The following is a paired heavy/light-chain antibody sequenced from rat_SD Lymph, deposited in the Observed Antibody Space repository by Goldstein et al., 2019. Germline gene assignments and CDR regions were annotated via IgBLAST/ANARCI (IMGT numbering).Light chain of an antibody. CDR1: QDIGNY. CDR3: LQHNEYPRT. Sequence: DIQMTQSPSSLPASLGDRVTITCRASQDIGNYLRWFQQKPGKSPRLMIYGATNLANGVPSRFSGSRSGSDYSLTINSLESEDMAIYYCLQHNEYPRTFGGGTKLELK. J-gene: IGKJ1*01. V-gene: IGKV14S18*01. CDR2: GAT.
Heavy chain of an antibody. CDR1: GFTFSNYG. J-gene: IGHJ2*01. V-gene: IGHV5-29*01. Sequence: EVQLVESGGGLVQPGRSMKLSCAASGFTFSNYGMAWVRQAPTKGLEWVATISYDGSSTYYRDSVKGRFTISRDNAKSTLYLQMNSLRSEDTATYYCTRDSYVYYGLLLPYFDYWGQGVMVTVSS. CDR2: ISYDGSST. D-gene: IGHD1-6*01. CDR3: TRDSYVYYGLLLPYFDY.